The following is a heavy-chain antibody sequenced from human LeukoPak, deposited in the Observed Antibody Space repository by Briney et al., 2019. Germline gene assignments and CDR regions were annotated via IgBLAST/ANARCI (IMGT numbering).Heavy chain of an antibody. Sequence: ASVKVSCKASGYTFTGYYMHWVRQAPGQGLEWMGWINPNSGGTNYAQKFQGRVTMTRDTSISTAYMELSRLRSDDTAVYYCAREVDMIVVPKGNYWGQGTLVTVSS. CDR3: AREVDMIVVPKGNY. CDR2: INPNSGGT. J-gene: IGHJ4*02. V-gene: IGHV1-2*02. CDR1: GYTFTGYY. D-gene: IGHD3-22*01.